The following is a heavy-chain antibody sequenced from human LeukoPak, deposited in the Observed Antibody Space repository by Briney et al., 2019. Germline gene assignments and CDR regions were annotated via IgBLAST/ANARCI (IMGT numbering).Heavy chain of an antibody. V-gene: IGHV3-48*02. Sequence: GGSLRLSCAASGFTFSSYTMNWVRPAPGKGLEWVSYITSSSSGINYADSVKGRFTISRDNAKNSLYLQMNSLRDEDTAVYYCAPMGDYADYWGQGTLVTVSS. D-gene: IGHD2-8*01. CDR3: APMGDYADY. CDR2: ITSSSSGI. J-gene: IGHJ4*02. CDR1: GFTFSSYT.